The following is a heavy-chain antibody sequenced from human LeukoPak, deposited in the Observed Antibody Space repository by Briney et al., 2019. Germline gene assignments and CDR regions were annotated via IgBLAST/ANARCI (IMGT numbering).Heavy chain of an antibody. V-gene: IGHV3-11*05. CDR2: ISTSVTYT. D-gene: IGHD3-3*01. CDR1: GFTFSDYY. J-gene: IGHJ4*02. CDR3: ARVDYDFWSGYPTGSLDY. Sequence: GGSLRLSCAASGFTFSDYYMSWIRQAPGRGLEWVSYISTSVTYTEYADSVKGRFTISRDNAKNSLYLQMNSLRAEDTAVYYCARVDYDFWSGYPTGSLDYWGQGTLVTVSS.